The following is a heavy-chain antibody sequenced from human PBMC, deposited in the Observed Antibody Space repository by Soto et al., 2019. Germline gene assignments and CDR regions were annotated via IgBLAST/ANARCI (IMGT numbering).Heavy chain of an antibody. CDR3: ARVRRSGGYYYGY. V-gene: IGHV1-46*01. Sequence: ASVKVSCKASGYTFTSYYMHWVRQAPGQGLEWTGIINPSGGSTSYAQKFQGRVTMTRDTSTSTVYMELSSLRSEDTAVYYCARVRRSGGYYYGYWGQGTPVTVS. J-gene: IGHJ4*02. CDR2: INPSGGST. D-gene: IGHD3-22*01. CDR1: GYTFTSYY.